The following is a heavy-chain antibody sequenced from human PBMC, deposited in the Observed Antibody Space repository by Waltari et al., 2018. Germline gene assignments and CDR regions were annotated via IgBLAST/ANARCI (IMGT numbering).Heavy chain of an antibody. CDR1: GFTFSDYA. CDR3: AKELERKPYYYYGWDV. J-gene: IGHJ6*02. V-gene: IGHV3-23*01. Sequence: EMHLLESGGGLEQPGESMRLSCDASGFTFSDYAMAWVRQAPGKGLEWVSTISNSDDTTYYAESVKGRFTISRDNSKSTLFLQMNSLRADDTAIYYCAKELERKPYYYYGWDVWGQGTTVTVSS. D-gene: IGHD1-1*01. CDR2: ISNSDDTT.